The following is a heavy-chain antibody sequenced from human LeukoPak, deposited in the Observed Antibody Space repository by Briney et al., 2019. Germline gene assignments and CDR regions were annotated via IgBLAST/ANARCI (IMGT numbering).Heavy chain of an antibody. Sequence: SETLSLTCTVSGGSISSSSYYWGWIRQPPGKGLEWIGSISYSGRTYYNPSLKSRVTISVDTSKNQFSLKLSSVTAADTAVYYCASYYYGSGSLNWFDPWGQGTLVTVSS. D-gene: IGHD3-10*01. CDR1: GGSISSSSYY. CDR2: ISYSGRT. V-gene: IGHV4-39*07. J-gene: IGHJ5*02. CDR3: ASYYYGSGSLNWFDP.